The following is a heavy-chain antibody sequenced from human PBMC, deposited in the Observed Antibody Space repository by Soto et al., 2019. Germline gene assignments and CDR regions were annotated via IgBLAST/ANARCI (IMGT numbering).Heavy chain of an antibody. CDR1: GFTFSSYA. CDR3: AKEVGYYDSSGYSD. CDR2: ISGSGGST. D-gene: IGHD3-22*01. V-gene: IGHV3-23*01. Sequence: GGSLRLSCAASGFTFSSYAMSWVRQAPGKGLEWVSAISGSGGSTYYADSVKGRFTIPRDNSKNTLYLQMNSLRAEDTAVYYCAKEVGYYDSSGYSDWGQGTLVTVSS. J-gene: IGHJ4*02.